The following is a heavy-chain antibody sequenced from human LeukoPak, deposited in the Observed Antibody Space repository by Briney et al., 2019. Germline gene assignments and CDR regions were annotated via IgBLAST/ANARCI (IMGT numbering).Heavy chain of an antibody. J-gene: IGHJ3*02. Sequence: SETLSLTCTVSGGSISGYYWTWIRQPAGKGLEWIGRIYSSGSTTHNPSLKSRVTMSVDTSKSQFSLRMSSVTAADTAVYYCARGGGYPPHDAFDIWGQGTMVTVSS. D-gene: IGHD5-12*01. CDR3: ARGGGYPPHDAFDI. CDR1: GGSISGYY. CDR2: IYSSGST. V-gene: IGHV4-4*07.